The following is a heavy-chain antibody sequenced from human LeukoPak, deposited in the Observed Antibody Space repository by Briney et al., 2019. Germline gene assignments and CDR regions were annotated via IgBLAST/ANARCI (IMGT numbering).Heavy chain of an antibody. J-gene: IGHJ4*02. Sequence: GGSLRLSCAASGFTFSSYWMHWVRQAPGKGLVWVSRINSDGSSTSYADSVKGRFTISRDSAKNTLYLQMNSLRAEDTAVYYCARVRYFDWYLDYWGQGTLVTVTS. CDR3: ARVRYFDWYLDY. CDR2: INSDGSST. V-gene: IGHV3-74*01. CDR1: GFTFSSYW. D-gene: IGHD3-9*01.